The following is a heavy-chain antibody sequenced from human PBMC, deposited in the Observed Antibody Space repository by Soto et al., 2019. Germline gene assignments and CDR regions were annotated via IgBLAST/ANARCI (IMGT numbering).Heavy chain of an antibody. D-gene: IGHD3-3*01. Sequence: GGSLRLSCAASGFTFSSYAMSWVRQAPGKGLEWVSAISGSGGSTYYADSVKGRFTISRDNSKNTLYLQMNSLRAEDTAVYYCAKMAPPDEIRFLEWLPYYYYGMDVWGQGTTVTVSS. CDR1: GFTFSSYA. CDR2: ISGSGGST. V-gene: IGHV3-23*01. CDR3: AKMAPPDEIRFLEWLPYYYYGMDV. J-gene: IGHJ6*02.